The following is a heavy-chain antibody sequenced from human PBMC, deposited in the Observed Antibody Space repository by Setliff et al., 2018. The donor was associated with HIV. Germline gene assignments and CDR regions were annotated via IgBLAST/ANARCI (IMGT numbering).Heavy chain of an antibody. CDR3: ARGGKRAFDI. J-gene: IGHJ3*02. V-gene: IGHV4-59*11. Sequence: NLPETLSLTCTVSGDSINSHFWTWIRQSPRKGLEWIGYISSTGAAWYNPSLKSRVTMSIDTSKIHFSLTLSSVSGADTALYYCARGGKRAFDIWGQGAMVTVSS. CDR2: ISSTGAA. CDR1: GDSINSHF.